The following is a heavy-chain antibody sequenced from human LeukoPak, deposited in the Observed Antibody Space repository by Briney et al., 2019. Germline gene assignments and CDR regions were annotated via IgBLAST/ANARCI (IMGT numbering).Heavy chain of an antibody. J-gene: IGHJ4*02. CDR1: GLRFRSYA. CDR2: ISDDSSFT. CDR3: AKGRCSGVGCDSFHS. D-gene: IGHD2-15*01. Sequence: PGGSLRLSCVASGLRFRSYAMNWVRQAPGKGLECISTISDDSSFTYYADSAKGRSAISRDDSKNTLYLQMNNLKVEDTAVYYCAKGRCSGVGCDSFHSWGQGALVTVSS. V-gene: IGHV3-23*01.